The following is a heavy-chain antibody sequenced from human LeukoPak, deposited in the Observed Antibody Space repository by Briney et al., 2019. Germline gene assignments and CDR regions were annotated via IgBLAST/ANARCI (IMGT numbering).Heavy chain of an antibody. D-gene: IGHD2-15*01. V-gene: IGHV3-11*05. CDR2: ISSGSSYT. J-gene: IGHJ5*02. CDR3: ARDGGYCSGGSCYSGSWFDP. Sequence: GGSLRLSCAASRFTLSYYYMSGVRQAPGKGLEWVSYISSGSSYTNYADSVKGRFTISRDNAKNSLYLQMNSLRAEDTAVYYCARDGGYCSGGSCYSGSWFDPWGQGTLVTVSS. CDR1: RFTLSYYY.